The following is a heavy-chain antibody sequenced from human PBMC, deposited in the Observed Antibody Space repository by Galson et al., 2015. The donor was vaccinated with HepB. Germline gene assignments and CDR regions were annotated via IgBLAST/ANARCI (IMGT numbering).Heavy chain of an antibody. D-gene: IGHD4-17*01. CDR3: AKMGSYGDYDFDP. J-gene: IGHJ5*02. V-gene: IGHV3-23*01. CDR1: GFTFKNYV. Sequence: SLRLSCAASGFTFKNYVMSWARQAPGKGLEWVSSIIASGGTTYYAASVRGRFTISRDNSKNTLYLQMKTLRVDDTAIYYCAKMGSYGDYDFDPWGQGPLVTVS. CDR2: IIASGGTT.